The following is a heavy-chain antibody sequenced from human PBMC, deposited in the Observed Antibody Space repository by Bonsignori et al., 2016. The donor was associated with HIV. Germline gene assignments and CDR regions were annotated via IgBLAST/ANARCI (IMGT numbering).Heavy chain of an antibody. CDR1: GAPSAMMITS. CDR2: LLHWEH. J-gene: IGHJ4*02. V-gene: IGHV4-39*01. D-gene: IGHD3-3*01. CDR3: ARQVWSGYRHVDY. Sequence: QLQLQESGPGLVKPSETLSLTCTVSGAPSAMMITSGAGSASPQGRAGVDWEYLLHWEHLLQPVLTSRVTISVDTSTNQLSLRLTSVTASDTAVFFXARQVWSGYRHVDYWGQGNPGHRLL.